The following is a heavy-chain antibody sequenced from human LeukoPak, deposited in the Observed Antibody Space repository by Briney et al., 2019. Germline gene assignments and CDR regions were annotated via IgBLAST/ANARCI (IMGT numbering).Heavy chain of an antibody. CDR2: IYYSGST. Sequence: NSSETLSLTCTVSGGSISSHYWSWIRQHPGKGLEWIGYIYYSGSTNYNPSLKSRVTISVDTSKNQFSLKLSSVTAADTAVYYCARAAGRELRFLEWSPTFDYWGQGTLVTVSS. J-gene: IGHJ4*02. CDR1: GGSISSHY. D-gene: IGHD3-3*01. V-gene: IGHV4-59*11. CDR3: ARAAGRELRFLEWSPTFDY.